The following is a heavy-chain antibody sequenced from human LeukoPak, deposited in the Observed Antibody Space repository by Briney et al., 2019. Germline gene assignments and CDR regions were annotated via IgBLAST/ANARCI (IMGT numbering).Heavy chain of an antibody. V-gene: IGHV4-59*08. J-gene: IGHJ4*02. CDR2: IYYSSNT. Sequence: PGGSLRLSCAASGFTFSSYAMSWIRQPPGKGLEWIGYIYYSSNTNYNPSLKSRVTISVDTSKNQFSLKLTSVTAADTAVYFCARQTLGINFLDYWGQGTLVTVSS. CDR3: ARQTLGINFLDY. D-gene: IGHD1-1*01. CDR1: GFTFSSYA.